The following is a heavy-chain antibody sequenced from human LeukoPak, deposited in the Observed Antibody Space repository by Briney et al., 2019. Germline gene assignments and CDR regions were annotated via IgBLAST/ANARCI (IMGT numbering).Heavy chain of an antibody. CDR2: IWYDGSNI. CDR3: ARARNDYDTSRFSALDY. V-gene: IGHV3-33*08. CDR1: GFTFSSYG. J-gene: IGHJ4*02. D-gene: IGHD3-22*01. Sequence: PGGSLRLSCAASGFTFSSYGMHWVRQAPGKGLEWLAIIWYDGSNIYYADPVKGRFAISRDNSKNTLYLQINSLRVEDTAVYYCARARNDYDTSRFSALDYWGQGTLVTVSS.